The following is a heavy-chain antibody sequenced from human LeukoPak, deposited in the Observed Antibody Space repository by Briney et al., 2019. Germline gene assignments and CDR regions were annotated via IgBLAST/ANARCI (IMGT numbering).Heavy chain of an antibody. V-gene: IGHV1-2*02. J-gene: IGHJ6*03. Sequence: GASVKVSCKASGYTFTGYYMHWVRQAPGQGREWMGWVNPNSGGTNYAQKFQGRVTMTRDTSISTAYMELSRLRSDDTAVYYCARTYSSSSDYYYYMDVWGKGTTVTVSS. CDR1: GYTFTGYY. D-gene: IGHD6-6*01. CDR3: ARTYSSSSDYYYYMDV. CDR2: VNPNSGGT.